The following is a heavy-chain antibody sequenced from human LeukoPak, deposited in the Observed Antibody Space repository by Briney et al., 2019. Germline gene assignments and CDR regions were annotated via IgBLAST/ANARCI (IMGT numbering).Heavy chain of an antibody. CDR3: AKDRRPMVRGVIEADY. D-gene: IGHD3-10*01. CDR2: ISYDGSNK. Sequence: GGSLRLSCAASGFTFSSYGMHWVRQAPGKGLEWVAVISYDGSNKYYADSVKGRFTISRDNSKNTLYLQMNSLRAEDTAVYYCAKDRRPMVRGVIEADYWGQGTLVTVSS. CDR1: GFTFSSYG. J-gene: IGHJ4*02. V-gene: IGHV3-30*18.